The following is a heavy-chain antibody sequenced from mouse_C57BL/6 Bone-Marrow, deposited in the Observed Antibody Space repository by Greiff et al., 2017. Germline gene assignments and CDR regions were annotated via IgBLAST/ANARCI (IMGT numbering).Heavy chain of an antibody. CDR3: TRRGYRGYYGNSPYYAMDY. V-gene: IGHV6-6*01. CDR2: IGNKANNHAT. CDR1: GFTFSDAW. D-gene: IGHD1-1*01. J-gene: IGHJ4*01. Sequence: EVKLVESGGGLVQPGGSMKLSCAASGFTFSDAWMDWVRQSPEKGLEWVAEIGNKANNHATYYAESVIGRFTISRDDSKSSVYLQMNSLRAEDTGIYYCTRRGYRGYYGNSPYYAMDYWGQGTSVTVSS.